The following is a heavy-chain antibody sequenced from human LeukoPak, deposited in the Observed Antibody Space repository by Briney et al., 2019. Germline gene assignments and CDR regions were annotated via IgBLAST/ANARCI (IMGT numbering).Heavy chain of an antibody. J-gene: IGHJ4*02. D-gene: IGHD3-10*01. CDR3: ARQAYYSESGSWTGFDY. CDR2: IYRNDNT. CDR1: GGSINGWY. Sequence: SETLSLTCTVSGGSINGWYWNWIRQPPGKGLEWIGYIYRNDNTNYNPSLKNRVTMSVDTSKNQFSLRLSPVTAADTAVYYCARQAYYSESGSWTGFDYWGQGTLVPVSS. V-gene: IGHV4-59*08.